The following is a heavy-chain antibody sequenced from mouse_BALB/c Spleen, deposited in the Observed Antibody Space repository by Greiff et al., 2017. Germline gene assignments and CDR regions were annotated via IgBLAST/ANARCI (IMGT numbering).Heavy chain of an antibody. V-gene: IGHV5-4*02. CDR2: ISDGGSYT. CDR1: GFTFSDYY. J-gene: IGHJ4*01. Sequence: EVQLKESGGGLVKPGGSLKLSCAASGFTFSDYYMYWVRQTPEKRLEWVATISDGGSYTYYPDSVKGRFTISRDTAKNHLYLQMSSLKSEDTAMYYCARDRAMDYWGQGTSVTVSS. CDR3: ARDRAMDY.